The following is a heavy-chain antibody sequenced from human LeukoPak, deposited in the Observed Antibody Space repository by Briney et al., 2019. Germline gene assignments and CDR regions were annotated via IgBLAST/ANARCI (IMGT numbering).Heavy chain of an antibody. CDR3: ARDTYYYDSSGYYHLLDY. J-gene: IGHJ4*02. Sequence: PSETLSLTCTVSGGSISSYYWSWIRQPAEKGLEWIGRIYTSGRTNYNPSLKSRVTMSVDTSKNQFSLKLSSVTAADTAVYYCARDTYYYDSSGYYHLLDYWGQGTLVTVSS. D-gene: IGHD3-22*01. CDR1: GGSISSYY. CDR2: IYTSGRT. V-gene: IGHV4-4*07.